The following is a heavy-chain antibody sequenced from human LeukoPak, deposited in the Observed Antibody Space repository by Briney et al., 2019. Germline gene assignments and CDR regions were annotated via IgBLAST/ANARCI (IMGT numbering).Heavy chain of an antibody. CDR3: AKASGIAVAGKPFDY. Sequence: GGSLRLSCAASGFTFDDYAMHWVRQAPGKGLEWVSGISWNSGSIGYADSVKGRFTISRDNAKNSLYLQMNSLRAEDTALYYCAKASGIAVAGKPFDYWGQGTLVTVSS. CDR1: GFTFDDYA. J-gene: IGHJ4*02. CDR2: ISWNSGSI. V-gene: IGHV3-9*01. D-gene: IGHD6-19*01.